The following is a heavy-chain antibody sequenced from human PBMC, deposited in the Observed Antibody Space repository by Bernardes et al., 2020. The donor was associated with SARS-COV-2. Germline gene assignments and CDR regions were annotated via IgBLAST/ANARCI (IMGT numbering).Heavy chain of an antibody. J-gene: IGHJ4*02. D-gene: IGHD2-2*01. CDR3: AKDEYQLLSWWGYFDY. CDR1: GFTFSSYA. CDR2: ISGSGGST. Sequence: GGSLRLSCAASGFTFSSYAMSWVRQAPGKGLEWVSAISGSGGSTYYADSVKGRFTISRDNSKNTLYLQMNSLRAEDTAVYYCAKDEYQLLSWWGYFDYWGQGTLVTVSS. V-gene: IGHV3-23*01.